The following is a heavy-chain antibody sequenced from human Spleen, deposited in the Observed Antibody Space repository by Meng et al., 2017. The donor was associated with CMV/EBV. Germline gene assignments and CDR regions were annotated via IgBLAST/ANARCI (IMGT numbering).Heavy chain of an antibody. D-gene: IGHD2-15*01. CDR3: ARPTIVVVVAPPGV. V-gene: IGHV3-11*06. CDR2: ISSSSSYT. Sequence: QVQLVESGGGLVKPGGSLRLSCAASGFTFSDYYMSWIRQAPGKGLEWVSYISSSSSYTNYADSVKGRFTISRDNAKNSLYLQMNSLRAEDTAVYYCARPTIVVVVAPPGVWGQGTLVTVSS. J-gene: IGHJ4*02. CDR1: GFTFSDYY.